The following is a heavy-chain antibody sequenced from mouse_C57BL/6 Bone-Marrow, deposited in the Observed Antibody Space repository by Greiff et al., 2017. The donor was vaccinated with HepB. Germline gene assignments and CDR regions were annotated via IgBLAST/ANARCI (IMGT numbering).Heavy chain of an antibody. D-gene: IGHD1-1*01. Sequence: DVQLVESGGGLVKPGGSLKLSCAASGFTFSDYGMHWVRQAPEKGLEWVAYISSGSSTIYYADTVKGRFTISRDNAKNTLFLQMTSLRSEDTAMYYCARRSYYGIPYAYWGQGTLVTVSA. CDR1: GFTFSDYG. CDR3: ARRSYYGIPYAY. V-gene: IGHV5-17*01. CDR2: ISSGSSTI. J-gene: IGHJ3*01.